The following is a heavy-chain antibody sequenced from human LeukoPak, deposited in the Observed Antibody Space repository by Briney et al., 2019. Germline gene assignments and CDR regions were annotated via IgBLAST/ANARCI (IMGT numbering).Heavy chain of an antibody. Sequence: PGGSLRLSCAASGVTSRSYSMNWVPEALGEGLWWVSSISSSSSYIYYADSVKGRFNISRDNAKNSLYLQMNSLRAEDTAVYYCARSLTVVTGFDYWGQGTLVTVSS. CDR3: ARSLTVVTGFDY. V-gene: IGHV3-21*01. D-gene: IGHD4-23*01. CDR2: ISSSSSYI. J-gene: IGHJ4*02. CDR1: GVTSRSYS.